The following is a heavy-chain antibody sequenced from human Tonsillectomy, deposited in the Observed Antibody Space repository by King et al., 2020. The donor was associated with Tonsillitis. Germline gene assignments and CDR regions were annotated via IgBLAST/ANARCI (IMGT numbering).Heavy chain of an antibody. CDR3: ARTPKYYDSSGPV. V-gene: IGHV4-31*03. D-gene: IGHD3-22*01. CDR1: GDSFSSGGYY. Sequence: QLQESGPGLVKPSQTLSLTCTVFGDSFSSGGYYWSWIRQHPGKGLEWIGYIYYSVSTYYNPSLRGRVTISVDTSKKQFSLKLTSVTAADTAVYYCARTPKYYDSSGPVWGQGTTVTVSS. CDR2: IYYSVST. J-gene: IGHJ6*02.